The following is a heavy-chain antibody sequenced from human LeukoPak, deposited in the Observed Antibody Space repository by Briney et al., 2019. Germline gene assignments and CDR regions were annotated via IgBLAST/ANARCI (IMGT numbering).Heavy chain of an antibody. D-gene: IGHD4-17*01. CDR3: ARADYDYGDYYYYYMDV. V-gene: IGHV3-7*01. J-gene: IGHJ6*03. CDR2: IKQDGSEK. Sequence: GGSLRLSCAASGFTFSSYWLSWVRQAPGKGLEWVANIKQDGSEKYYVDSVKGRFTISRDNAKNSLYLQMNSLRAEDTAVYYCARADYDYGDYYYYYMDVWGKGTTVTVSS. CDR1: GFTFSSYW.